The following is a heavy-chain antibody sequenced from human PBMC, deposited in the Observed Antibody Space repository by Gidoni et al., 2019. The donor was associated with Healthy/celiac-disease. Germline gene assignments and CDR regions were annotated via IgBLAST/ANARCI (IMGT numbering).Heavy chain of an antibody. Sequence: AYAASVKGRFTISRDDSKNTAYLQMNSLKTEDTAVYYCTRHEVAVAARQVDYWGQGTLVTVSS. D-gene: IGHD6-19*01. J-gene: IGHJ4*02. CDR3: TRHEVAVAARQVDY. V-gene: IGHV3-73*01.